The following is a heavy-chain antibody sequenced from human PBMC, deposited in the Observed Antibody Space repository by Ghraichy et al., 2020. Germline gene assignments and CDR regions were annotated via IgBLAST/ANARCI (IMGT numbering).Heavy chain of an antibody. D-gene: IGHD6-13*01. CDR2: VSSRSGYI. V-gene: IGHV3-21*01. CDR3: ARVSTIAEHSDAFDI. J-gene: IGHJ3*02. Sequence: GGSLRLSCAASGFSFSDYSMYWVRQAPGKGLQWVSSVSSRSGYIYYADSVKGRFTISRDNAKNSLYLKMNSLRAEDTAIYYCARVSTIAEHSDAFDIWGQGTMVTVSS. CDR1: GFSFSDYS.